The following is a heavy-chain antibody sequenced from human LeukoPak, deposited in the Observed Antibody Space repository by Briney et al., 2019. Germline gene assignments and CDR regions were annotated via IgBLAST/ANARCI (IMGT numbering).Heavy chain of an antibody. J-gene: IGHJ4*02. CDR1: GFTFSSYA. D-gene: IGHD6-13*01. Sequence: GGSQRLSCAASGFTFSSYAMSWVRQAPGKGLEWVSAISGSGGSTYYADSVKGRFTISRDNSKNTLYLQMNSLKAEDTAVYYCAKKMAAAGTWENLIDYWGQGTLVTVSS. CDR2: ISGSGGST. V-gene: IGHV3-23*01. CDR3: AKKMAAAGTWENLIDY.